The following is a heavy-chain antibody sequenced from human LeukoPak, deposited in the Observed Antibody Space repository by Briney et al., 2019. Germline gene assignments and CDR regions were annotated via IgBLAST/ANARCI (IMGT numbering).Heavy chain of an antibody. CDR3: ARVGSSGGCDY. D-gene: IGHD2-15*01. V-gene: IGHV4-39*07. J-gene: IGHJ4*02. CDR2: IYYSGST. Sequence: PSETLSLTCTVSGGSISSSSYYWGWIRQPPGKGLEWIGSIYYSGSTYYNPSLKSRVTISVDTSKNQFSLKLSSVTAADTAVYYCARVGSSGGCDYWGQGTLVTVSS. CDR1: GGSISSSSYY.